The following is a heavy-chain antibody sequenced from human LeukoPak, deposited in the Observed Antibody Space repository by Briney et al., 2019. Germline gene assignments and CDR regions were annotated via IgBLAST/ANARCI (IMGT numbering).Heavy chain of an antibody. J-gene: IGHJ4*02. D-gene: IGHD6-13*01. Sequence: PSQTLSLTCTVSGGYISTYYWTWIRQPPGKGLEWIGNIYYTGSTNYNPSLKSRFTISVDTSKNQISLKLSSVTAADTAVYYCARDKAAAGLGTFDYWGQGILVTVSS. CDR2: IYYTGST. CDR1: GGYISTYY. V-gene: IGHV4-59*08. CDR3: ARDKAAAGLGTFDY.